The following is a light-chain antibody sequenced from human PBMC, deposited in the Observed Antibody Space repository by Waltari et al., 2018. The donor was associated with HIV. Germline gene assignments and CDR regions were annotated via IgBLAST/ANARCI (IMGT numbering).Light chain of an antibody. CDR3: SAWDDNLNAL. J-gene: IGLJ2*01. V-gene: IGLV1-44*01. CDR2: GNE. CDR1: RSNIGSNS. Sequence: QSVLIQPPSASGTPGQRVTISCSGRRSNIGSNSVNWYQQFPGTAPKLLIFGNERRPSGGPDRFSGSKAGTSASLVSNGRQPEDEADYYCSAWDDNLNALFGGGTKLTVL.